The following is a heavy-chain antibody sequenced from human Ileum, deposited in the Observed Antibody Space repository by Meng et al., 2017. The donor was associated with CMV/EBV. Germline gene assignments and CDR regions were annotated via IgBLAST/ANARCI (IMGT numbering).Heavy chain of an antibody. J-gene: IGHJ5*02. CDR1: GVSLSGYH. V-gene: IGHV4-34*01. D-gene: IGHD2-15*01. CDR2: INHNGIT. CDR3: ARQICSGSLYNWFDP. Sequence: SETLSLTCAVSGVSLSGYHWSWIRQAPGKDLEWIGDINHNGITKYNPSLKSRLTISVDMSENEFSLRLSSLTAADTAVYYCARQICSGSLYNWFDPWGQGTLVTVSS.